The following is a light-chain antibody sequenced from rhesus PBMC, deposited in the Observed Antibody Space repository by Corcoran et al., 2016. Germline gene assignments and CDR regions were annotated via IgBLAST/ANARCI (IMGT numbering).Light chain of an antibody. CDR3: QQYDDLPYS. CDR2: YAS. Sequence: DIQMTQSPSSLSASVGDKVTITCNASQGISSWLAWYQQRPGKAPKPLSYYASILQSGVPSRCSVSGYGTDYTLTINSRQPEYGATYYCQQYDDLPYSFGQGTKVEI. CDR1: QGISSW. J-gene: IGKJ2*01. V-gene: IGKV1-19*01.